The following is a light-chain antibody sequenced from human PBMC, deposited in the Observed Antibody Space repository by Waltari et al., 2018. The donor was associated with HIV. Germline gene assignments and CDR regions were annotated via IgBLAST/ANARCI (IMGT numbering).Light chain of an antibody. V-gene: IGLV2-8*01. CDR2: EVS. CDR1: SSDVGGYNY. CDR3: SSYAGSSNLRV. Sequence: QSALTQPPSASGSPGQPVTISCTGTSSDVGGYNYVSWYQQHPGKAPKLMIYEVSKRPSGVPDRFSGSKSDNTASLTVSGLQAEDEADYYCSSYAGSSNLRVFGGGTKLTVL. J-gene: IGLJ2*01.